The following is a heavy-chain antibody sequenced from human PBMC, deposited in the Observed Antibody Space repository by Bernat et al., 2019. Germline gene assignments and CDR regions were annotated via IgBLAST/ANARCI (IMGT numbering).Heavy chain of an antibody. J-gene: IGHJ5*02. CDR1: GFTFSSYA. D-gene: IGHD3-16*02. CDR2: ISGSGGST. V-gene: IGHV3-23*01. CDR3: AKDPGYDYIWGSYRPTGWFDP. Sequence: EVQLLESGGGLVQPGGSLRLSCAASGFTFSSYAMSWVRQAPGKGLEWVSAISGSGGSTYDAGSVKGRFTISRDNSKNTLYLQMNSLRAEDTAVYYCAKDPGYDYIWGSYRPTGWFDPWGQGTLVTVSS.